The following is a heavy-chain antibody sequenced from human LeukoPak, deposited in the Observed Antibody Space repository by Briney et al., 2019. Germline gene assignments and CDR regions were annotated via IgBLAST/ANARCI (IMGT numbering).Heavy chain of an antibody. V-gene: IGHV1-46*01. CDR3: ARDGSSSWYLRSPFDY. J-gene: IGHJ4*02. CDR1: GYTFTSYY. D-gene: IGHD6-13*01. Sequence: ASVKVSCKASGYTFTSYYMHWVRQAPGQGLEWMGIINPSGGSTSYAQKFQGRVTMTRDTSASTAYMELSSLRSEDTAVYYCARDGSSSWYLRSPFDYWGQGTLVTVSS. CDR2: INPSGGST.